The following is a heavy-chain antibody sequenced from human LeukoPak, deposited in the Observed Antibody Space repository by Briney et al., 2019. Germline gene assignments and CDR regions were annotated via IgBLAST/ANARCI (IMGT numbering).Heavy chain of an antibody. Sequence: SETLSLTCTVSGGSISSGSYYWSWIRQPAGKGLEWIGRIYTSGSTNYNPSLKSRVTITVDTSKNKFSLKLSSVNAADTAVYYCAREVTYCSSTSCYYFDYWGQGTLVTVSS. V-gene: IGHV4-61*02. CDR3: AREVTYCSSTSCYYFDY. J-gene: IGHJ4*02. D-gene: IGHD2-2*01. CDR2: IYTSGST. CDR1: GGSISSGSYY.